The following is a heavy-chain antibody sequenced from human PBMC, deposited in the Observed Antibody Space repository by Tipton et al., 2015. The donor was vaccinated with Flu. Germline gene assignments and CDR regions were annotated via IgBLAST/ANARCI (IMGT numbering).Heavy chain of an antibody. CDR2: AYYNGVG. CDR3: ARRIIGVSRKGDPHFDH. V-gene: IGHV4-39*01. J-gene: IGHJ4*02. D-gene: IGHD3-10*01. Sequence: GLVKPSETLSLTCSVSGGPISSSSHFWNWIRQPPGKGLEWIASAYYNGVGYYNSSLKSRVTISVDTSKNQFSLRLNSVTVADTAVYYCARRIIGVSRKGDPHFDHWGRGTLVSVSS. CDR1: GGPISSSSHF.